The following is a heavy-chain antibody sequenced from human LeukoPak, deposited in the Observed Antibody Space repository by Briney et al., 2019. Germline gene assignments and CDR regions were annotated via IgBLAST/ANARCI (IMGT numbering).Heavy chain of an antibody. Sequence: PSETLSLTCTVSGGSISSYYWSWIRQPPGNGLEWIGNIYYSGSTNYNPSLKSRVTISVDTSKNQFSLKLSSVTAADTAVYYCARTLGAGGKYFDYWGQGTLVTVSS. V-gene: IGHV4-59*08. CDR1: GGSISSYY. J-gene: IGHJ4*02. CDR3: ARTLGAGGKYFDY. CDR2: IYYSGST. D-gene: IGHD3-16*01.